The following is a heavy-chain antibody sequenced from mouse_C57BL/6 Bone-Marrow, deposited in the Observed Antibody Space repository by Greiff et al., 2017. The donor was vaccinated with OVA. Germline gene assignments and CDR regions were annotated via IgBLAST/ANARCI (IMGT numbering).Heavy chain of an antibody. CDR3: ARRLLNFDV. CDR1: GYTFTSYW. D-gene: IGHD1-2*01. Sequence: QVQLQQPGAELVRPGTSVTLSCKASGYTFTSYWMHWVKQRPGQGLEWIGVIDPSDSYTNYNQKFKGKATLTVDTSASTADMQLSSLTSEDSAVYYCARRLLNFDVWGTGTTVTVSS. V-gene: IGHV1-59*01. J-gene: IGHJ1*03. CDR2: IDPSDSYT.